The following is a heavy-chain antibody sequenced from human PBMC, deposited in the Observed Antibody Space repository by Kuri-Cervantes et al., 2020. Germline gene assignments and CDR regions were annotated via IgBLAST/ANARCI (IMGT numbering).Heavy chain of an antibody. CDR1: GGSISSGDYY. J-gene: IGHJ4*02. D-gene: IGHD6-19*01. Sequence: SETLSLTCTVSGGSISSGDYYWSWIRQPPGKGLEWIGYIYYSGSTNYNPSLKSRVTISVDTSKNQFSLKLSSVTAADTAVYYCARAEYSSGWYVHFDYWGQGTLVTVSS. CDR3: ARAEYSSGWYVHFDY. CDR2: IYYSGST. V-gene: IGHV4-61*08.